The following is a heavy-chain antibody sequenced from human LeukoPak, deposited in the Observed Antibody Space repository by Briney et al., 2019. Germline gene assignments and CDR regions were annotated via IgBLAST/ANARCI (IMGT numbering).Heavy chain of an antibody. CDR3: ARGPDSSSWSWYFDL. D-gene: IGHD6-13*01. V-gene: IGHV3-20*04. J-gene: IGHJ2*01. Sequence: GSLRLSGADPGSTSDAYVMTWVRQAPGKGLEWVSCINWNGRSTYFADSVKGRFTISRDKAKDSLYLQMNSLRVEDTAFYYCARGPDSSSWSWYFDLWGRGTLVTVSS. CDR2: INWNGRST. CDR1: GSTSDAYV.